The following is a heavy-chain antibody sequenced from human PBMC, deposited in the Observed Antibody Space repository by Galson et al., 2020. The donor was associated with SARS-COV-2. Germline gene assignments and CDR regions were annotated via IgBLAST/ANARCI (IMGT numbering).Heavy chain of an antibody. CDR3: ARGLSFLVRVDY. Sequence: SQTLSLTRTVSGYSISSGYYWGWIRRSPGKGLEWIGSIYQSGRSLYSPSLKSRVSMSVDTSRNQFSLKLASVTAADTAVYYCARGLSFLVRVDYWGQGTRVTVSS. V-gene: IGHV4-38-2*02. CDR2: IYQSGRS. CDR1: GYSISSGYY. J-gene: IGHJ4*02. D-gene: IGHD3-10*01.